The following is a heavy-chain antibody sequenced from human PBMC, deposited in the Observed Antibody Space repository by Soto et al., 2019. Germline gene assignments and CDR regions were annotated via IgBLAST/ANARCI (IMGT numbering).Heavy chain of an antibody. J-gene: IGHJ6*02. CDR3: ARERMATISYYYYGMDV. V-gene: IGHV3-13*01. CDR2: IGTAGDT. D-gene: IGHD5-12*01. Sequence: GGSLRLSCAASGFTFSSYDMHWVRQATGKGLEWVSAIGTAGDTYYPGSVKGRFTISRENAKNSLYLQMNSLRAGDTAVYYCARERMATISYYYYGMDVWGQGTTVTVSS. CDR1: GFTFSSYD.